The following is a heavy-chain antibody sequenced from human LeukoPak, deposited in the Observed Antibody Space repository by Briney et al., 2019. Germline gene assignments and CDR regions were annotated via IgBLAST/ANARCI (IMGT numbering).Heavy chain of an antibody. CDR2: ISYDGSNK. CDR1: GFTFSSYA. V-gene: IGHV3-30*04. D-gene: IGHD6-13*01. Sequence: PGGSLRLSCAASGFTFSSYAMHWVRQAPGKGLEWVAVISYDGSNKYYADSVKGRFTISRDNSKNTLYLQMNSLRAEDTAVYYCATSPFAPGYSSSWYYYYGMDVWGKGTTVTVSS. CDR3: ATSPFAPGYSSSWYYYYGMDV. J-gene: IGHJ6*04.